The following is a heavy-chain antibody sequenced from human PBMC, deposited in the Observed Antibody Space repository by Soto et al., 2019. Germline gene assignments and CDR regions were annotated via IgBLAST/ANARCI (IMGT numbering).Heavy chain of an antibody. J-gene: IGHJ4*02. CDR2: ISLSGETS. V-gene: IGHV3-23*01. CDR3: MKDSVTGLRDK. CDR1: GFPFSISA. Sequence: GGSLRLSCAASGFPFSISAMSWVRQAPGKGLEWVSSISLSGETSYYADSVKGRFTISRDNSKNTLYLQMTRLRAEDTAVFYCMKDSVTGLRDKWGQGTLVTVSS. D-gene: IGHD3-10*01.